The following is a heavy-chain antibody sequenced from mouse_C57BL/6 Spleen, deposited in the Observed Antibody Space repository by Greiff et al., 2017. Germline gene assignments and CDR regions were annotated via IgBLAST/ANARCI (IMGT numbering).Heavy chain of an antibody. CDR2: IDPETGGT. J-gene: IGHJ2*01. Sequence: VQLQQSGAELVRPGASVTLSCKASGYTFTDYEMHWVKQTPVHGLEWIGAIDPETGGTAYNQKFKGKAILTADKSSSTAYMELRSLTSEDSAVYYCTRRTILLPSGNYWGQGTTLTGSS. V-gene: IGHV1-15*01. D-gene: IGHD1-1*01. CDR1: GYTFTDYE. CDR3: TRRTILLPSGNY.